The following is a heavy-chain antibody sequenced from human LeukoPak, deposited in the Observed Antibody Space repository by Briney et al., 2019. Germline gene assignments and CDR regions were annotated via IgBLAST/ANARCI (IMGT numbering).Heavy chain of an antibody. D-gene: IGHD4-11*01. J-gene: IGHJ4*02. Sequence: KPSETLSLTCAVSGYSISSGYYWGWIRQPPGKGLEWIGSIYHSGSTYYNPSLKSRVTISVDTSKNQFSLKLSSVTAADTAVYYRAREDYSNLLIDYWGQGTLVTVSS. CDR3: AREDYSNLLIDY. CDR2: IYHSGST. CDR1: GYSISSGYY. V-gene: IGHV4-38-2*01.